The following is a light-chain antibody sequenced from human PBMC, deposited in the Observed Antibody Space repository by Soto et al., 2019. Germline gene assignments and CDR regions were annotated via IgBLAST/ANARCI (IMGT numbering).Light chain of an antibody. V-gene: IGLV4-60*03. CDR1: SGHSSYI. Sequence: QSVLTQSSSASASLGSSVTLTCTLSSGHSSYIIAWHQQQPGKAPRYLMKLEGSGSYNKGSGVPDRFSGSSSGADRYLTISDLQSEDEADYYCDTWDSNTAWVFGGGTKLTVL. CDR2: LEGSGSY. CDR3: DTWDSNTAWV. J-gene: IGLJ3*02.